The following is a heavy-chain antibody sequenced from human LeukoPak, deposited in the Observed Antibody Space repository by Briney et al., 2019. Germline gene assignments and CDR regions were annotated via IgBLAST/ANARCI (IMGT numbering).Heavy chain of an antibody. CDR1: GFTFSSYA. Sequence: PGGSLRLSCAASGFTFSSYAMNWVRQAPGKGLEWVSAVSGSGSSTYYADSVKGRFTISRDNSKNTVYLQMNSLRAEDTAVYYCAKGTLGYCSSTSCYSYWGQGTLVTVSS. CDR3: AKGTLGYCSSTSCYSY. D-gene: IGHD2-2*01. V-gene: IGHV3-23*01. CDR2: VSGSGSST. J-gene: IGHJ4*02.